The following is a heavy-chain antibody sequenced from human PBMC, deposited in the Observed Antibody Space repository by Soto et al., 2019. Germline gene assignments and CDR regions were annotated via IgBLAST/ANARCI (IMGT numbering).Heavy chain of an antibody. CDR2: IYYSGST. J-gene: IGHJ6*03. CDR3: ARAPRHPEITIFGVVTDYYYYYMDV. CDR1: GGSVSSYY. V-gene: IGHV4-59*02. Sequence: ETLSLTCTVSGGSVSSYYWSWIRQPPGKGLEWIGYIYYSGSTNYNPSLKSRVTISVDTSKNQFSLKLNSVTAADTAVYYCARAPRHPEITIFGVVTDYYYYYMDVWGKGTTVTVSS. D-gene: IGHD3-3*01.